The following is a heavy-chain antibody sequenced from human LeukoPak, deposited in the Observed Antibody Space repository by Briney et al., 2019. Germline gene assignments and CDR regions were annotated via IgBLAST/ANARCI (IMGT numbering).Heavy chain of an antibody. V-gene: IGHV3-30*02. Sequence: PAGSLRLSCAASAFTFSSYGMDWVRHAPGKGPGWVALIRYDGSNQYYADAVKGRFTISRDNSRNTLYLQMNSLRTEDTAVYYCAKDQNLYDTSGHEVFDYGGQGTLVTVSS. CDR2: IRYDGSNQ. D-gene: IGHD3-22*01. J-gene: IGHJ4*02. CDR1: AFTFSSYG. CDR3: AKDQNLYDTSGHEVFDY.